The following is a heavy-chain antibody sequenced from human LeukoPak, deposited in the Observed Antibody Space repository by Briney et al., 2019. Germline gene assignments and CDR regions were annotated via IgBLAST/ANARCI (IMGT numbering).Heavy chain of an antibody. J-gene: IGHJ5*02. D-gene: IGHD3-16*01. V-gene: IGHV3-7*01. CDR3: TRGLGEHGGVSDR. Sequence: GGSLRLSCAASGFIFTSNRMNWVRQAPGKGLEWVANIKHDGSEQIYVDSVKGRFTISRDNANDSVYLQMNSLRAEDTAVYYCTRGLGEHGGVSDRWGQGTLVTVSS. CDR1: GFIFTSNR. CDR2: IKHDGSEQ.